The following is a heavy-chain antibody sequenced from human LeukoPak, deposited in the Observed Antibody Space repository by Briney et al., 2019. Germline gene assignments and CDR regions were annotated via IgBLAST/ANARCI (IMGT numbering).Heavy chain of an antibody. J-gene: IGHJ5*02. CDR3: ARPYYYDRRIDP. D-gene: IGHD3-22*01. Sequence: SETLSLTCTVSGGSISSGDYYWSWIRQPPGKGLEWIAYMYYSGSTYYNPSLKSRVTMSADTSKNQLSLKLGSVTAADTAVYYCARPYYYDRRIDPRGHCILVTVSS. CDR1: GGSISSGDYY. V-gene: IGHV4-30-4*01. CDR2: MYYSGST.